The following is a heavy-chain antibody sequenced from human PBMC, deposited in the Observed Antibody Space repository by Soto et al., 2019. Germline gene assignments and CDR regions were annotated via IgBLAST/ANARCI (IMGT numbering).Heavy chain of an antibody. D-gene: IGHD2-15*01. CDR1: GFTFTISS. CDR3: AADLDCSGGSCYSNHYYGMDV. V-gene: IGHV1-58*01. J-gene: IGHJ6*02. Sequence: SGNISYKSSGFTFTISSVQWGRQARGQRLEWIGWIVVGSGNTNYAQKFQERVTITRDMSTSTAYMELSSLRSEDTAVYYCAADLDCSGGSCYSNHYYGMDVWGQGTKVTVSS. CDR2: IVVGSGNT.